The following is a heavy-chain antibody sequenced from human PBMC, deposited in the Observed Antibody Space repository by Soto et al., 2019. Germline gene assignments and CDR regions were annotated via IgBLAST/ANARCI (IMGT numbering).Heavy chain of an antibody. Sequence: PGESLKISCKGSGYSFTSYWIGWVRQMPGKGLEWMGIIYPGDSDTRYSPSFQGQVTISADKSISTAYPQWSSLKASDTAMYYCARHFSPYCSGGSCYVEAHDAFDIWGQGTMVTVSS. CDR1: GYSFTSYW. V-gene: IGHV5-51*01. CDR2: IYPGDSDT. D-gene: IGHD2-15*01. CDR3: ARHFSPYCSGGSCYVEAHDAFDI. J-gene: IGHJ3*02.